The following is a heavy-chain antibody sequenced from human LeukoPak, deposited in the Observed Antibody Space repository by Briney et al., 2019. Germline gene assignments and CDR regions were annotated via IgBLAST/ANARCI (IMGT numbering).Heavy chain of an antibody. V-gene: IGHV4-39*01. D-gene: IGHD4-23*01. J-gene: IGHJ6*03. CDR1: GGSITSSSYY. Sequence: SETLSLTCTVSGGSITSSSYYWGWIRQPPGEGLDWIGSSYYSGSTYYNPALKSRVTISVDTSKNQFSLKLSSVTAADTAVYYCARLTPYYYYYMDVWGKGSTVTVSS. CDR2: SYYSGST. CDR3: ARLTPYYYYYMDV.